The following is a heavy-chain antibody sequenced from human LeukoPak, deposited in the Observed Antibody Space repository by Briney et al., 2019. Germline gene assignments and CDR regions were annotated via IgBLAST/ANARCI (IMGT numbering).Heavy chain of an antibody. Sequence: ASVKVSCEASGYTFTGYYMHWVRQAPGQGLEWMGWINPNSGGTNYAQKFQGWVTMTRDTSISTAYMELSRLRSDDTAVYYCARGRPVGSGSCYKYWGQGTLVTVSS. V-gene: IGHV1-2*04. CDR2: INPNSGGT. CDR3: ARGRPVGSGSCYKY. J-gene: IGHJ4*02. CDR1: GYTFTGYY. D-gene: IGHD3-10*01.